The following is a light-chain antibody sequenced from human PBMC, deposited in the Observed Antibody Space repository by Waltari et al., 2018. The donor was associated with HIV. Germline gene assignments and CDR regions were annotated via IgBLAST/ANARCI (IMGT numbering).Light chain of an antibody. J-gene: IGLJ1*01. CDR2: YDE. CDR3: ATWDDSLKGYV. V-gene: IGLV1-36*01. CDR1: SSNIGKNA. Sequence: QSVLTQPPSVSEAPRKSVTISCSGSSSNIGKNAVNWFQQLPGKAPKLLIYYDELLPSGVSDRFSGSKSGTSASLAISGLQSEDEADYYCATWDDSLKGYVFGAGTKVTVL.